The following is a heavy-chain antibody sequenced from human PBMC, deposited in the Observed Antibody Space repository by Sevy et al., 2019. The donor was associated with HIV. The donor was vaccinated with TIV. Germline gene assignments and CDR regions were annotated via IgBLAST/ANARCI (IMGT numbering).Heavy chain of an antibody. J-gene: IGHJ5*02. CDR3: ARDSSEYQLLNWFDP. CDR1: GFTFSSYA. V-gene: IGHV3-30-3*01. Sequence: GGSLRRSCAASGFTFSSYAMHWVRQAPGKGLEWVAVISYDGSNKYYADSVKGRFTISRDNSKNTLYLQMNSLRAEDTAVYYCARDSSEYQLLNWFDPWGQGTLVTVSS. CDR2: ISYDGSNK. D-gene: IGHD2-2*01.